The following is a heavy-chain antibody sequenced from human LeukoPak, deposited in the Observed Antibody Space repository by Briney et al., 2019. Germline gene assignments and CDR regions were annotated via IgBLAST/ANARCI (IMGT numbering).Heavy chain of an antibody. CDR1: GYTFTDYY. D-gene: IGHD3-10*01. Sequence: ASVKVSCKASGYTFTDYYVHWVRQAPGQGLEWMGWISAYNGNTNYAQKLQGRVTMTTDTSTSTAYMELRSLRSDDTAVYYCARDMNELLWFSPSEFFDYWGPGTLVTVSS. V-gene: IGHV1-18*04. J-gene: IGHJ4*02. CDR3: ARDMNELLWFSPSEFFDY. CDR2: ISAYNGNT.